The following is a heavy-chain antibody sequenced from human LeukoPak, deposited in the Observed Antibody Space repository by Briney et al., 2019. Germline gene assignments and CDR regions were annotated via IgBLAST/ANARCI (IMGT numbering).Heavy chain of an antibody. CDR2: IYYSGST. Sequence: SETLSLTCTVSGGSISSYYWSWIRQPPGKGLEWIGYIYYSGSTNYNPSLKSRVTISVDTSKNQFSLELSSVTAADTAVYYCARDRRGYCSSTSCYGPYYYYGMDVWGKGTTVTVSS. CDR3: ARDRRGYCSSTSCYGPYYYYGMDV. CDR1: GGSISSYY. V-gene: IGHV4-59*01. D-gene: IGHD2-2*01. J-gene: IGHJ6*04.